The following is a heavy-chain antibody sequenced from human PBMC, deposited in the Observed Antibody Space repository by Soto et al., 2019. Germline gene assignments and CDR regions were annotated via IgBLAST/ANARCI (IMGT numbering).Heavy chain of an antibody. V-gene: IGHV1-18*01. CDR3: ARDEDSSGYYKGFDP. CDR2: ISAYNGNT. J-gene: IGHJ5*02. CDR1: GYTFTSYG. D-gene: IGHD3-22*01. Sequence: APVKVSCKASGYTFTSYGISWVRQAPGQGLEWMGWISAYNGNTNYAQKLQGRVTMTTDTSTSTAYMELRSLRSDDTAVYYCARDEDSSGYYKGFDPWGQGTLVTVSS.